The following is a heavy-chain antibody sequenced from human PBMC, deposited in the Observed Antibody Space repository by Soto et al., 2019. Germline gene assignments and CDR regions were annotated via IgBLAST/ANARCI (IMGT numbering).Heavy chain of an antibody. D-gene: IGHD3-10*01. CDR1: GGSFSGYY. CDR2: INHSGST. V-gene: IGHV4-34*01. Sequence: QVQLQQWGAGLLKPSETLSLTCAVYGGSFSGYYWSWIRQPPGKGLEWSGEINHSGSTNYNPSLKSRVAISVDTSKNQFSLKLSSVTAADTAVYYCARGLRRITLVRGVIDYMDVWGKGTTVTVSS. J-gene: IGHJ6*03. CDR3: ARGLRRITLVRGVIDYMDV.